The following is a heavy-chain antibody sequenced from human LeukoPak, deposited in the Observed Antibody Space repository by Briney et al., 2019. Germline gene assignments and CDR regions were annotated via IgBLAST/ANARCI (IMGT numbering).Heavy chain of an antibody. D-gene: IGHD6-13*01. Sequence: SVKVSCKASGYTFSNYAISWVRQAPGQGLEWMGGIIPMYDTTNYAQKFQGRVTITADKSTSTAYMELSSLRSEDTAVYYCARDPLLLGSSWYAPSAFDIWGQGTMVTVSS. CDR2: IIPMYDTT. CDR1: GYTFSNYA. CDR3: ARDPLLLGSSWYAPSAFDI. J-gene: IGHJ3*02. V-gene: IGHV1-69*06.